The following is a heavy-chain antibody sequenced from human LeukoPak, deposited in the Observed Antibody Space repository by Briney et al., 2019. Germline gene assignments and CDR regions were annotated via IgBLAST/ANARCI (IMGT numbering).Heavy chain of an antibody. CDR1: GFTFDDFA. Sequence: PGGSLRLSCAASGFTFDDFAMHWIRQAPGKGLEWVAGITWSRGSIYYADSVKGRFTISRDNAKNSLFLQMNSLRAEDTAFYYCAKDYGAVAGPVDYWGQGTLVTVSS. CDR3: AKDYGAVAGPVDY. D-gene: IGHD6-19*01. J-gene: IGHJ4*02. CDR2: ITWSRGSI. V-gene: IGHV3-9*01.